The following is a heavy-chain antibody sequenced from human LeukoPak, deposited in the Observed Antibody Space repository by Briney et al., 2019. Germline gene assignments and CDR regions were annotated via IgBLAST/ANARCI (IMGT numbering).Heavy chain of an antibody. CDR3: ARGGYDSSGYPPMDFDY. J-gene: IGHJ4*02. Sequence: QSGRSLRLSCAASGFTFSSYAMHWVRQAPGKGLEWVAVISYDGSNKHYADSVKGRFTISRDNSKNTLYLQVNSLRAEDTAVYYCARGGYDSSGYPPMDFDYWGQGTLVTVSS. D-gene: IGHD3-22*01. CDR2: ISYDGSNK. CDR1: GFTFSSYA. V-gene: IGHV3-30-3*01.